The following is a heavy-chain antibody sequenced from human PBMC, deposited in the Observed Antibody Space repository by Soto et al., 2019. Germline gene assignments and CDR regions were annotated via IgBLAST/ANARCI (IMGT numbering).Heavy chain of an antibody. V-gene: IGHV4-59*12. CDR3: ARGGDLRFYNWFDP. CDR1: GGSISSYY. D-gene: IGHD3-3*01. J-gene: IGHJ5*02. CDR2: IYYSGST. Sequence: SETLSLTCTVSGGSISSYYWSWIRQPPGKGLEWIGYIYYSGSTNYNPSLKSRVTISVDTSKNQFSLKLSSVTAADTAVYYCARGGDLRFYNWFDPWGQGTLVTVSS.